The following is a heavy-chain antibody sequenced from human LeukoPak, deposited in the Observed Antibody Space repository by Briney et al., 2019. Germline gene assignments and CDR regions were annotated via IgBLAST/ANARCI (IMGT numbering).Heavy chain of an antibody. Sequence: GGSLRLSCTPSGFTFSSYSMNCVRQAPGKGLEWVSSISSSSSYIYYADSVKGRFTISRDNAKNSLYLQMNSLRAEDTAVYYCAREVTAAACTGSGRWFDPWGQGTLVTVSS. CDR3: AREVTAAACTGSGRWFDP. J-gene: IGHJ5*02. D-gene: IGHD6-13*01. CDR2: ISSSSSYI. CDR1: GFTFSSYS. V-gene: IGHV3-21*01.